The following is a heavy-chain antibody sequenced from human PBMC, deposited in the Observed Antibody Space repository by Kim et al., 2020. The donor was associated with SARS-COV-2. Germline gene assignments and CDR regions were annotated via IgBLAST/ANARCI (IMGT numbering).Heavy chain of an antibody. J-gene: IGHJ4*02. CDR1: GFTFSNYA. V-gene: IGHV3-30*18. D-gene: IGHD3-10*01. Sequence: GGSLRVSCAASGFTFSNYAMHWVRQAPGKGVEWVAGLSYDGNNRYNADPVKGRFTISRDNPQNTLYLQMNSLRSDDTTIYYCAKELFMARGGVFDSWGQGTLVSVSS. CDR2: LSYDGNNR. CDR3: AKELFMARGGVFDS.